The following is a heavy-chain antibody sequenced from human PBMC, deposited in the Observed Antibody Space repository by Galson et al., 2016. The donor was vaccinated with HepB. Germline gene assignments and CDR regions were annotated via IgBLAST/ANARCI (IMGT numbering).Heavy chain of an antibody. CDR1: GFSFSNSN. D-gene: IGHD3-10*01. J-gene: IGHJ5*02. V-gene: IGHV3-21*01. CDR2: LRFTSTPL. Sequence: SLRLSCAASGFSFSNSNMNWVRQAPGKGPEWVSSLRFTSTPLSSAAPVKGRFTISRDNAKSSLYLQMNSLRAEDTAMYYCARDRIIMLRGVTNWLDPWGQGTLVTVSS. CDR3: ARDRIIMLRGVTNWLDP.